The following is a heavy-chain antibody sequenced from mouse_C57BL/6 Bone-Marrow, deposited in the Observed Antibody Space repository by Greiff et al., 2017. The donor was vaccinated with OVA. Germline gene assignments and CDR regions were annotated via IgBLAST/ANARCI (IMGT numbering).Heavy chain of an antibody. Sequence: QVQLQQSGPELVKPGASVKISCKASGYTFTDYYINWVKQRPGQGLEWIGWIFPGSGSTYYIEKFKGKATLTVDKSSSTAYMLLSSLTSEDSAVDFCAKKESTVVALYAMDYWGQGTSVTVSS. J-gene: IGHJ4*01. CDR3: AKKESTVVALYAMDY. D-gene: IGHD1-1*01. V-gene: IGHV1-75*01. CDR2: IFPGSGST. CDR1: GYTFTDYY.